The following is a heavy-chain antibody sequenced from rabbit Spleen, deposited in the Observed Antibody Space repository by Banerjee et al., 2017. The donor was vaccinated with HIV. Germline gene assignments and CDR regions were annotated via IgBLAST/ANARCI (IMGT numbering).Heavy chain of an antibody. V-gene: IGHV1S40*01. CDR3: AREGYAGYGYIFHGLDL. J-gene: IGHJ3*01. Sequence: QSLEESGGDLVKPGASLTLTCTASGVSFSSSSYMCWVRQAPGKGLEWIACIDTGSSGFTYFATWAKGRFTCSKTSSTTVTLQMTRLTAADTATYFCAREGYAGYGYIFHGLDLWGPGTLVTVS. CDR2: IDTGSSGFT. D-gene: IGHD7-1*01. CDR1: GVSFSSSSY.